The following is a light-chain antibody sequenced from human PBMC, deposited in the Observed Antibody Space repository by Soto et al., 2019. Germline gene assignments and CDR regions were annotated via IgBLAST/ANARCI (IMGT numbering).Light chain of an antibody. V-gene: IGLV1-47*01. CDR2: RNN. CDR1: SSNIGDNY. Sequence: QSVLTQPPSASGSPGQKVTISCSGSSSNIGDNYVYWHQQLPGTAPKLLIYRNNQRPSGVPDRFSGSKSGTSASLAISGLRSEDEANYYCAAWDDSLSCYVFGPGTKVTVL. CDR3: AAWDDSLSCYV. J-gene: IGLJ1*01.